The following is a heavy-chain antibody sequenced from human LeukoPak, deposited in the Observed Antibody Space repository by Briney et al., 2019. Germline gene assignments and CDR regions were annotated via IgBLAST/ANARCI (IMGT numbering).Heavy chain of an antibody. Sequence: SQTLSLTCTVSGGSISSGGYYWSWIRQHPGKGLEWIGYISYSGGTHYNPSLKSRLTISVDTSKNQFSLKLTSVTAADTAVYYCARASPDDYGDYESYWGQGTLVTVSS. CDR2: ISYSGGT. D-gene: IGHD4-17*01. CDR1: GGSISSGGYY. V-gene: IGHV4-31*03. CDR3: ARASPDDYGDYESY. J-gene: IGHJ4*02.